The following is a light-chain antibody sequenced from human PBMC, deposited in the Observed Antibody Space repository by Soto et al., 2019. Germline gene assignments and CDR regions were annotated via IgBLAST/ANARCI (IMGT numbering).Light chain of an antibody. V-gene: IGKV1-6*02. J-gene: IGKJ5*01. CDR2: SAS. CDR1: QGIRND. CDR3: LQDSSYPIT. Sequence: AIQMTQSPSSLSASVGDTVTITFRASQGIRNDLAWYQQKPGKAPKLLVYSASTLQSGVPSSFSGSGYGTDFTLTISRLQPEDFATYYCLQDSSYPITFGQGTRLEIK.